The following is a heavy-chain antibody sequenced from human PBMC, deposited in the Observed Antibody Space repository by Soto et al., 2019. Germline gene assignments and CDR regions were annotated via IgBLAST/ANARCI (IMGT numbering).Heavy chain of an antibody. Sequence: SETLSLTCTVSGGSISSYYWSWIRQPPGKGLEWIGYIYYSGSTNYNPSLKSRVTISVDTSKNQFSLKLSSVTAADTAVYYCARQSTIFGVVTHHYFDYWGQGTLVTVSS. V-gene: IGHV4-59*08. CDR3: ARQSTIFGVVTHHYFDY. CDR2: IYYSGST. D-gene: IGHD3-3*01. CDR1: GGSISSYY. J-gene: IGHJ4*02.